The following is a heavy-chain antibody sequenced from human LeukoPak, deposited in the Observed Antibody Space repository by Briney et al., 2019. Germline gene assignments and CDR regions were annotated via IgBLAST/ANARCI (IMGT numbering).Heavy chain of an antibody. V-gene: IGHV3-15*07. J-gene: IGHJ4*02. D-gene: IGHD2-21*01. Sequence: AGGSLRLSCVASGFTFTDYFMNWVRQAPGKGLEWVGRIKSKTDGGTTDYAAPVKGGFTISRDDSKNTLYLQMNSLKTEDTAVYYCTTDSGVIPFDYWGQGTLVTVSS. CDR1: GFTFTDYF. CDR2: IKSKTDGGTT. CDR3: TTDSGVIPFDY.